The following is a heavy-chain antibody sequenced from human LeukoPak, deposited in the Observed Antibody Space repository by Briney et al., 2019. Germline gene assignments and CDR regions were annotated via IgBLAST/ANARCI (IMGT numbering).Heavy chain of an antibody. Sequence: GASVKVSCKAFGYTFTSNYMHWVRQAPGQGPEWMGVISPSGGSTTYAQKFQGRVTITRNTSISTAYMELSSLRSEDTAVYYCARGVRGNRAIFGVVPTYYYYYMDVWGKGTTVTVSS. J-gene: IGHJ6*03. CDR1: GYTFTSNY. D-gene: IGHD3-3*01. CDR3: ARGVRGNRAIFGVVPTYYYYYMDV. CDR2: ISPSGGST. V-gene: IGHV1-46*01.